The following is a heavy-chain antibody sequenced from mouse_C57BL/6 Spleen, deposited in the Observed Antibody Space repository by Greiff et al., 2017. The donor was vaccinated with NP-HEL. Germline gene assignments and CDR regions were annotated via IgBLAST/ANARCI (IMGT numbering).Heavy chain of an antibody. CDR3: ARRGITTVPWYFDV. CDR2: IDPSDSYT. J-gene: IGHJ1*03. D-gene: IGHD1-1*01. Sequence: VQLQQPGAELVRPGTSVKLSCKASGYTFTSYWMHWVKQRPGQGLEWIGVIDPSDSYTNYNQKFKGKATLTVDTSSSTAYMQLSSLTSEDSAVYYCARRGITTVPWYFDVWGTGTTVTVSS. CDR1: GYTFTSYW. V-gene: IGHV1-59*01.